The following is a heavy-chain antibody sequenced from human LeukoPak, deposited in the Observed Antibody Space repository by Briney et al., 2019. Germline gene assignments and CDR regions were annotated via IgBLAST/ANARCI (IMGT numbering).Heavy chain of an antibody. CDR3: ASQRWNDGFDI. D-gene: IGHD1-1*01. J-gene: IGHJ3*02. CDR1: GGSISSSNW. V-gene: IGHV4-4*02. CDR2: IYHSGST. Sequence: SETLSLTCAVSGGSISSSNWWSWVRQPPGKGLEWIGEIYHSGSTNYNAALKGRVTLSVDRSKNQFSLKLSSVTPADTAMFYCASQRWNDGFDIWGQGTVVTVSS.